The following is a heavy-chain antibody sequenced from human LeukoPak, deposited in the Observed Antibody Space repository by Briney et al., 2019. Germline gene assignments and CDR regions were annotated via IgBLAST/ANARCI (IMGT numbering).Heavy chain of an antibody. CDR3: ASGRLGRYYGSGSYYRWFDR. V-gene: IGHV4-34*01. CDR1: GGSFSGYY. D-gene: IGHD3-10*01. CDR2: INHSGST. J-gene: IGHJ5*02. Sequence: SETLSLTCAVYGGSFSGYYWSWIRQPPGKGREWIGEINHSGSTNYNPSLKSRVTISVDTSKNQFSLKLSSVTAADTAVYYCASGRLGRYYGSGSYYRWFDRWGQRTLVTVSS.